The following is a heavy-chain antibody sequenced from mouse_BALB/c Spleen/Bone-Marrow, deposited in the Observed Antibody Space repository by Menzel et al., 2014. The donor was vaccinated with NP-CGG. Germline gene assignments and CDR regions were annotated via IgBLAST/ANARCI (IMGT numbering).Heavy chain of an antibody. V-gene: IGHV1-26*01. CDR3: ARWGYYGYAMDY. Sequence: EVKLMESGPELVKPGASMKISCKASGYSFTGYTMNWVRQSHGKNLEWIGLINPYNGGTSYNQKFKGKATLTVDKSSSTAYMELLSLTSEDSAVYYCARWGYYGYAMDYWGQGTTVTVSS. CDR2: INPYNGGT. D-gene: IGHD1-1*01. CDR1: GYSFTGYT. J-gene: IGHJ4*01.